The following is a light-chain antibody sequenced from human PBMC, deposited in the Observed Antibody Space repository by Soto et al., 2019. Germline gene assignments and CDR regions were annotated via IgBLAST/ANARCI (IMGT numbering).Light chain of an antibody. CDR3: GSWDSSLSAYV. Sequence: VLTQPPSVSAAPGHKVTISCSGSSSNIGGNSVSWYQQLPGTAPKLLIYDDNKRPSGIPDRFSGSKSGTSATLGITGFQTGDEADYYCGSWDSSLSAYVFGTGTKV. CDR1: SSNIGGNS. CDR2: DDN. J-gene: IGLJ1*01. V-gene: IGLV1-51*01.